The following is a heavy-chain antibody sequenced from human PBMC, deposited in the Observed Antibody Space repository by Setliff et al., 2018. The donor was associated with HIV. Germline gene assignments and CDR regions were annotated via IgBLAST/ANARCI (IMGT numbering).Heavy chain of an antibody. D-gene: IGHD1-26*01. V-gene: IGHV5-51*01. CDR3: ARPSGNHYAGSGFDN. CDR2: IYPGDSDT. Sequence: GESLKISCKGSGYSFTSYWIGWVRQMAGKGLEWMGIIYPGDSDTRYSPSFQGQVTISADKSISTAYLQWSSLKASDSAMYYCARPSGNHYAGSGFDNWGQGTLVTVSA. J-gene: IGHJ4*02. CDR1: GYSFTSYW.